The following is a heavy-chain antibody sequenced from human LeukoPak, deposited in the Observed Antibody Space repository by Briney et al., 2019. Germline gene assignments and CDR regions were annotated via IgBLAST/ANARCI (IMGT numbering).Heavy chain of an antibody. Sequence: PGGSLRLSCAASGFTFSSYAMHWVRQAPGKGLEWVSAISGSGSSTYYADSVKGRFTSSRDNSKNTLYVQMNSLRAEDTAVYYCAKGAVGYCSGGSCYPLDNWGQGTLVTVSS. J-gene: IGHJ4*02. D-gene: IGHD2-15*01. V-gene: IGHV3-23*01. CDR2: ISGSGSST. CDR3: AKGAVGYCSGGSCYPLDN. CDR1: GFTFSSYA.